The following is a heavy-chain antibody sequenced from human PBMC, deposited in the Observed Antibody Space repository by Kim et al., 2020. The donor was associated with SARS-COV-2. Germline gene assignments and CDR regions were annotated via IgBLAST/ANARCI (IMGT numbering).Heavy chain of an antibody. CDR1: GFTFSSYW. CDR2: MNSDGGST. J-gene: IGHJ4*02. Sequence: WGSLRLSCAASGFTFSSYWMHWVRQAPGKGLVWVSRMNSDGGSTSYADSVKGRFTISRDNAQSTLYLQMNSLRAEDTAVYYCASRRYTGTDYYFDYWGQRTLVTVSS. V-gene: IGHV3-74*01. D-gene: IGHD1-26*01. CDR3: ASRRYTGTDYYFDY.